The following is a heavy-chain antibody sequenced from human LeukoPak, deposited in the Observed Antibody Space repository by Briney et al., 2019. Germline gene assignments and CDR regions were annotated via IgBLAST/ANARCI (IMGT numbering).Heavy chain of an antibody. D-gene: IGHD6-13*01. J-gene: IGHJ3*02. CDR2: IYYSGST. CDR3: ARWIAAAGNDAFDI. CDR1: GGSFSGYY. Sequence: PSETLSLTCAVYGGSFSGYYWSWIRRPPGKGLEWIGYIYYSGSTNYNPSLKSRVTISVDTSKNQFSLKLSSVTAADTAVYYCARWIAAAGNDAFDIWGQGTMVTVSS. V-gene: IGHV4-59*01.